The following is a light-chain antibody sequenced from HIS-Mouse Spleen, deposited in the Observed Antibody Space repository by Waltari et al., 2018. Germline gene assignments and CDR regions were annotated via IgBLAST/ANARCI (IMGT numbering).Light chain of an antibody. J-gene: IGLJ2*01. Sequence: QSALTQPRSVSGSPGQSVTISCTGTSSDVGGYNYVSWYQQHPGKAPNLMIYDVSKRPAGVPGRCSGSKSGNTASLTISGLQAEDEADYYCCSYAGSYTFEVVFGGGTKLTVL. CDR1: SSDVGGYNY. V-gene: IGLV2-11*01. CDR2: DVS. CDR3: CSYAGSYTFEVV.